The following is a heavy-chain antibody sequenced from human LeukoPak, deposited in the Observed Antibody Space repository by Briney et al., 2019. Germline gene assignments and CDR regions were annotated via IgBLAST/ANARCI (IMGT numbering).Heavy chain of an antibody. V-gene: IGHV4-34*01. CDR3: AREGQYSSSWYYGWFDP. CDR1: GGSFSGYY. CDR2: INHSGST. D-gene: IGHD6-13*01. J-gene: IGHJ5*02. Sequence: SETLSLTCAVYGGSFSGYYWSWIRQPPGKGLEWIGEINHSGSTNYNPSLKSRVTISVDTSKNRFSLKLSSVTAADTAVYYCAREGQYSSSWYYGWFDPWGQGTLVTVSS.